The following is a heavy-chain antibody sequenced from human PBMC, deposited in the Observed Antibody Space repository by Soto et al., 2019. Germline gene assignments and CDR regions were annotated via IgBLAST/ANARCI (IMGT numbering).Heavy chain of an antibody. Sequence: QVQLVQSGAEVKKPGASVKVSCKASGYTFTSYGINWVRQAPGRGLEWMGWINPGNGNTKYSQQFQGRVIIDRDTSASTAYMELSILRSEDTAVYYCARGGYFDSSNYLAYWGLGTLVTVFS. CDR2: INPGNGNT. CDR1: GYTFTSYG. D-gene: IGHD3-22*01. J-gene: IGHJ4*02. V-gene: IGHV1-3*01. CDR3: ARGGYFDSSNYLAY.